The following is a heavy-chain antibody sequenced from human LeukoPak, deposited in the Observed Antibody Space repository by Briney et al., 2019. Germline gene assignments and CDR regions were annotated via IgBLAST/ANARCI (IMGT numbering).Heavy chain of an antibody. CDR1: GGSISSYY. V-gene: IGHV4-59*01. D-gene: IGHD1-26*01. CDR3: ARRGGYGATYFDY. CDR2: IYYSGST. Sequence: SETLSLTCTVSGGSISSYYWSWLRQPPGKGLEWIGYIYYSGSTNYNPSLKSRVTISVDTSKNQFSLKLSSVTAADTAVYYCARRGGYGATYFDYWGQGTLVTVSS. J-gene: IGHJ4*02.